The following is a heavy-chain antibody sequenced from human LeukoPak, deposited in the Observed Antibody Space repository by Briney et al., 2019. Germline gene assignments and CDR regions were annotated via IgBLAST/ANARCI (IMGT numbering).Heavy chain of an antibody. Sequence: PWGSLTLSCAASGFTFSSYEMNWVRQAPGKGLEWVSYISSSGSTIYYADSVKGRFTISRDNAKNSLYLQMNSLRAEDTAVYYCARSVVLRYFDAFDIWGQGTMVTVSS. CDR3: ARSVVLRYFDAFDI. J-gene: IGHJ3*02. V-gene: IGHV3-48*03. D-gene: IGHD3-9*01. CDR2: ISSSGSTI. CDR1: GFTFSSYE.